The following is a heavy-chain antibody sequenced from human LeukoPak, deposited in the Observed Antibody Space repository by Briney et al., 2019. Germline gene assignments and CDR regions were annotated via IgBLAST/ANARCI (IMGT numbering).Heavy chain of an antibody. Sequence: GASVRVSCKASGYTFTGYYMHWVRQAPGQGLEWMGWINPNSGGTNYAQKFQGRVTMTRDTSISTAYMELSRLRSDDTAVYYCARSHIVVVPAATDYWGQGTLVTVSS. J-gene: IGHJ4*02. V-gene: IGHV1-2*02. CDR2: INPNSGGT. D-gene: IGHD2-2*01. CDR3: ARSHIVVVPAATDY. CDR1: GYTFTGYY.